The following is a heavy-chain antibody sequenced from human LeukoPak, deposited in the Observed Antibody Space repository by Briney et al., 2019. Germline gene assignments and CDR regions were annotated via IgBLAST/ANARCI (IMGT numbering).Heavy chain of an antibody. V-gene: IGHV1-46*01. CDR3: AREKSENCSSTSCYDDAFDI. CDR2: INPSGGST. CDR1: GYTFTSYY. Sequence: ASVKVSCKASGYTFTSYYMHWVRQAPGQGLEWMGIINPSGGSTSYAQKFQGRVTMTRDMSTSTAYMELSRLRSDDTAVYYCAREKSENCSSTSCYDDAFDIWGQGTMVTVSS. J-gene: IGHJ3*02. D-gene: IGHD2-2*01.